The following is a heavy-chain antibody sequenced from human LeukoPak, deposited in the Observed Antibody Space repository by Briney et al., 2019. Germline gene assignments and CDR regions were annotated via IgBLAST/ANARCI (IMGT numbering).Heavy chain of an antibody. Sequence: GGSLGLSCAASGFTFSSYGMHWVRQAPGKGLEWVSAISGSGGSTYYADSVKGRFTISRDNSKNTLYLQMNSLRAEDTAVYYCSKTDFWTGSPFDYWGQGTLVTVSS. CDR1: GFTFSSYG. V-gene: IGHV3-23*01. CDR3: SKTDFWTGSPFDY. CDR2: ISGSGGST. D-gene: IGHD3/OR15-3a*01. J-gene: IGHJ4*02.